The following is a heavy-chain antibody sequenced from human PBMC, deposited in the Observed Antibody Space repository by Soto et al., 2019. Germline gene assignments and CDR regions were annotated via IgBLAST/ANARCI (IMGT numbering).Heavy chain of an antibody. Sequence: ASVKVSCKASGGTFSSYAISWVRQAPGQGLEWMGGIIPIFGTANYAQKFQGRVTITADESTSTAYMELSSLRSEDTAVYYCARGNWLGSHSSWHNWFDPWGQGTLVTVSS. D-gene: IGHD6-13*01. CDR1: GGTFSSYA. J-gene: IGHJ5*02. CDR3: ARGNWLGSHSSWHNWFDP. CDR2: IIPIFGTA. V-gene: IGHV1-69*13.